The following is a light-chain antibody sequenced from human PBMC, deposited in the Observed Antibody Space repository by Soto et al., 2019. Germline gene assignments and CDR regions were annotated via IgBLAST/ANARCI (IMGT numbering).Light chain of an antibody. V-gene: IGKV3-11*01. J-gene: IGKJ1*01. CDR1: QSVSSY. CDR2: DAS. CDR3: QQRSNWPRT. Sequence: EILLTQSPSTLALSPGDRATLSCGASQSVSSYLAWYQQKPGQAPRLLIYDASNRATGIPARFSGSGSGTDFTLTISSLVPEDFEVYYCQQRSNWPRTFGQGTKVDIK.